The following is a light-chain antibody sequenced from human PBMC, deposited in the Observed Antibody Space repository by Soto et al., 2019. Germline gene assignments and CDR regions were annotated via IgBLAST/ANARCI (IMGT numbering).Light chain of an antibody. J-gene: IGLJ1*01. CDR1: NSNIGAGYD. Sequence: QSVLTQPPSVSGAPGQRVTISCTGSNSNIGAGYDVHWYQQLPGTAPKLLIYGNSNRPSGVPDRFSGSKSGTSASLTITGLQAEDEADYYCSSYTSSSTLYVFGTGTKVTVL. V-gene: IGLV1-40*01. CDR3: SSYTSSSTLYV. CDR2: GNS.